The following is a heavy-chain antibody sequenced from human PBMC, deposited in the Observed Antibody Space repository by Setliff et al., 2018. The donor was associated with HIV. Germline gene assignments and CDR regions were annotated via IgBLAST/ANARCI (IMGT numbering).Heavy chain of an antibody. CDR1: GGSISSGGYY. Sequence: SETLSLTCTVSGGSISSGGYYWSWIRHHPGKGLEWIGYIHYSGNTYYNPSLKSRLTISVDTSKNQFSLNLRSVTAADTAVYYCARHSPSDYWGQGTLVTVSS. CDR3: ARHSPSDY. J-gene: IGHJ4*02. CDR2: IHYSGNT. V-gene: IGHV4-31*03.